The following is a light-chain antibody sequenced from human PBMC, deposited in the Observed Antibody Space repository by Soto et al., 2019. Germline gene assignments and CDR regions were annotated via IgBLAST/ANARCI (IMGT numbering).Light chain of an antibody. CDR1: SSDVGDYNY. J-gene: IGLJ1*01. V-gene: IGLV2-14*01. Sequence: QSALTQPASLSGSPGQSITISCTGTSSDVGDYNYVSWFQQHPGKAPNLIIYEVTNRPSGVSNRFSGSKSGNTASLTISGLQAEDEADYYCSSYTSSRTYVFGTGTKLTVL. CDR3: SSYTSSRTYV. CDR2: EVT.